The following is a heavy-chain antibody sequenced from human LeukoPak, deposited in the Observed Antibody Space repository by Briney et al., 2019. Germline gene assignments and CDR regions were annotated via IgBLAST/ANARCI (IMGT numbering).Heavy chain of an antibody. CDR2: IYYSGST. D-gene: IGHD6-6*01. V-gene: IGHV4-30-4*08. CDR1: GGSISSGDYY. Sequence: SETLSLTCTVSGGSISSGDYYWSWIRQPPGKGLEWIGYIYYSGSTYYNPSLKSRVTISVETSKNQFSLKLSSVTAADTAVYYCAREGHSSSSGYWGQGTLVTVSS. CDR3: AREGHSSSSGY. J-gene: IGHJ4*02.